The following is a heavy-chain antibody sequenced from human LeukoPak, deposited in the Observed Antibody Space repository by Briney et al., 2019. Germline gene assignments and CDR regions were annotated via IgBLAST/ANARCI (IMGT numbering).Heavy chain of an antibody. J-gene: IGHJ4*02. CDR2: INPSSGGT. V-gene: IGHV1-2*02. CDR1: GYTFTGYY. D-gene: IGHD5-24*01. Sequence: GASVKVSCKASGYTFTGYYMHWVRQAPGQGLECIGWINPSSGGTDNAQKFQGRVTQTRDTSISTAYMELSRLTSDDTAVYYCARGGTDGYNLDYWGQGTLVTVSS. CDR3: ARGGTDGYNLDY.